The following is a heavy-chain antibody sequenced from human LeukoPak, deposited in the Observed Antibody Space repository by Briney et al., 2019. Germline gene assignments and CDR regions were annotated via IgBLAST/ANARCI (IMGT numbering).Heavy chain of an antibody. CDR3: AARKRDGYTRWFDP. CDR1: GGSISSYY. D-gene: IGHD5-24*01. CDR2: IYTSGST. V-gene: IGHV4-4*09. Sequence: PSETLSLTCTVSGGSISSYYWSWIRQPPGKGLEWIGYIYTSGSTSYNPSLKSRVTISVDTSKNQFSLKLSSVTAADTAVYYCAARKRDGYTRWFDPWGQGTLVTVSS. J-gene: IGHJ5*02.